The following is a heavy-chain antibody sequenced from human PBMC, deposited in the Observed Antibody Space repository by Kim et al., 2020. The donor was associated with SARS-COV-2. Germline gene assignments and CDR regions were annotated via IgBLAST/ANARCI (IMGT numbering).Heavy chain of an antibody. V-gene: IGHV3-15*01. CDR3: TPDEWLSFVAVAGQLNWFDP. CDR2: IKSKTDGGTT. J-gene: IGHJ5*02. D-gene: IGHD6-19*01. CDR1: GFTFSNAW. Sequence: GGSLRLSCAASGFTFSNAWMSWVRQAPGKGLEWVGRIKSKTDGGTTDYAAPVKGRFTISRDDSKNTLYLQMNSLKTEDTAVYYCTPDEWLSFVAVAGQLNWFDPCGQGTLVTVSS.